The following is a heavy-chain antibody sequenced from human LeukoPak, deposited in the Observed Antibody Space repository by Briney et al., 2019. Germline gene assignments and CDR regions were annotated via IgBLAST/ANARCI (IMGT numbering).Heavy chain of an antibody. CDR3: ARAVTKPTTTFGLVTNYYHFMGV. CDR1: GGSFSGYY. Sequence: PSETLSLTCAVYGGSFSGYYWSWIRQPPGKGLEWIGEINHSGFTNYSPSLKSRVTTSVDTSKNQFSLKLSSVTVADTAVYYCARAVTKPTTTFGLVTNYYHFMGVWGKGTTVTVTS. V-gene: IGHV4-34*01. CDR2: INHSGFT. J-gene: IGHJ6*03. D-gene: IGHD3-3*01.